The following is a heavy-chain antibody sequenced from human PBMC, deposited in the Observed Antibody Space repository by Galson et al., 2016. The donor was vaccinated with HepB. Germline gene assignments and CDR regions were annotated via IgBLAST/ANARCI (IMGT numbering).Heavy chain of an antibody. Sequence: SLRLSCAASTFTLSSHSMNWVRQAPGKGLEWVAYITINSGDKYYADSVRGRFTISRDNAKNSLFLQMNSLRDEDTAVYYCATQYCSGGSCYSSAPGYWYFDLGGRGTLVTVSS. CDR3: ATQYCSGGSCYSSAPGYWYFDL. J-gene: IGHJ2*01. V-gene: IGHV3-48*02. D-gene: IGHD2-15*01. CDR1: TFTLSSHS. CDR2: ITINSGDK.